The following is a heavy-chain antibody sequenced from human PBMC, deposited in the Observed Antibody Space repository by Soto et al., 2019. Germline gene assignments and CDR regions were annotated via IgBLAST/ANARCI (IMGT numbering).Heavy chain of an antibody. Sequence: SVKVSCKASGFTFTSSAVQWVRQARGQRLEWIGWIVVGSGNTNYAQKFQERVTITRDMSTSTAYMELSSLRSEDTAVYYCAAKYYDFWSGSHNWFDPWGQGTLVTSPQ. CDR2: IVVGSGNT. CDR3: AAKYYDFWSGSHNWFDP. CDR1: GFTFTSSA. D-gene: IGHD3-3*01. V-gene: IGHV1-58*01. J-gene: IGHJ5*02.